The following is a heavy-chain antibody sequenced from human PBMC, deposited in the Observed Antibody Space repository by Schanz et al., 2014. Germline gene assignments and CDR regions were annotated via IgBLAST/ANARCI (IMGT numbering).Heavy chain of an antibody. Sequence: VQLVESGGGLAQPGGSLRLSCAASGFTFSNFGLHWVRQAPGKGLNWVAVISSDGTNKYYADSVQGRFTLSKDFSKDTLYLQLTSLRPEDTAVYYCARLATSKSRLGDAVDIWGQGTMVTVSS. CDR2: ISSDGTNK. D-gene: IGHD6-6*01. J-gene: IGHJ3*02. CDR1: GFTFSNFG. V-gene: IGHV3-30*03. CDR3: ARLATSKSRLGDAVDI.